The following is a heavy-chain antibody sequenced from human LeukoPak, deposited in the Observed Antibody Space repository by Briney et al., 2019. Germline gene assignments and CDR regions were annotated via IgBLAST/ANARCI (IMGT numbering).Heavy chain of an antibody. V-gene: IGHV5-10-1*01. CDR3: AKWGAGGDFDV. J-gene: IGHJ3*01. D-gene: IGHD3-16*01. CDR1: GYSFTTYW. Sequence: PGESLKISCKGSGYSFTTYWISWVRQLPGKGLELMGRIDPSDSYTNYSPSFQGHVTISADTSISTAYLKWSSLKASDTAMYYCAKWGAGGDFDVWGQGTMVTVSS. CDR2: IDPSDSYT.